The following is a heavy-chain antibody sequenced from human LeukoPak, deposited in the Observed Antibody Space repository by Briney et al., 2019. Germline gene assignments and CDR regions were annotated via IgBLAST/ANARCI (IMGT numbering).Heavy chain of an antibody. D-gene: IGHD3-10*01. Sequence: SVKVSCKASGGTFSSYAISWVRQAPGQGLEWMGRIIPIFGTANYAQKFQGRVTITTDESTSTAYMEPSSLRSEDTAVYYCARDYYGSGSYGGDYWGQGTLVTVSS. CDR1: GGTFSSYA. J-gene: IGHJ4*02. V-gene: IGHV1-69*05. CDR3: ARDYYGSGSYGGDY. CDR2: IIPIFGTA.